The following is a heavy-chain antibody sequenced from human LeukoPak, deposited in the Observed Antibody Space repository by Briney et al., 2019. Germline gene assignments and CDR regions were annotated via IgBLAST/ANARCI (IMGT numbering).Heavy chain of an antibody. CDR2: ISSSSSYI. J-gene: IGHJ4*02. D-gene: IGHD1-7*01. V-gene: IGHV3-21*01. Sequence: PGGSLRLSCAASGFSLSSYWMSWVRQAPGKGLEWVSCISSSSSYIYYADSVKGRFTISRDNAKNSLYLQMNSLRAEDTAVYYCARAHNWKYGSFDFWGQGTLVTVSS. CDR3: ARAHNWKYGSFDF. CDR1: GFSLSSYW.